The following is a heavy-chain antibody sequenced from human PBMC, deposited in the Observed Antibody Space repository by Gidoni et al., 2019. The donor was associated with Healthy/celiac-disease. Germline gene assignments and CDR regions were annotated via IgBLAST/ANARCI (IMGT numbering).Heavy chain of an antibody. Sequence: EVQLLESGGGLVQPGGSLSLSCAASGFTFSNNGMIWVRRAPGKGLEWVSAISNGGGTTYYADSVKGRFTTFRDSYKNTLSLQMNNLRAEDTAVYYCAKGDLCSGGTCYFYFFDSWGQGILVTVSS. CDR3: AKGDLCSGGTCYFYFFDS. CDR1: GFTFSNNG. V-gene: IGHV3-23*01. J-gene: IGHJ4*02. D-gene: IGHD2-15*01. CDR2: ISNGGGTT.